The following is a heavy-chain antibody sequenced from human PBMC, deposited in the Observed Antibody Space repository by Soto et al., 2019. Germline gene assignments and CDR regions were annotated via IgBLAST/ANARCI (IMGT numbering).Heavy chain of an antibody. Sequence: ASVKVSCKASGYRFTSYGISWVRQAPGQGLEWLGWISAYDDNTKYAQTLQGRVSMSTDTSTNTAYMVLRSLRSDDTAMYYCARGGYYDSSGSRNYHYYGMNVWGQGTTVTVSS. CDR3: ARGGYYDSSGSRNYHYYGMNV. J-gene: IGHJ6*02. V-gene: IGHV1-18*01. D-gene: IGHD3-22*01. CDR2: ISAYDDNT. CDR1: GYRFTSYG.